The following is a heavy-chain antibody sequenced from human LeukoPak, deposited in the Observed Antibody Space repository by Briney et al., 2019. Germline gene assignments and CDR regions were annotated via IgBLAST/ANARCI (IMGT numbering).Heavy chain of an antibody. J-gene: IGHJ6*03. CDR1: GFTFDDYG. CDR2: INWNGGST. CDR3: ARGGITIFGVVSYMDV. Sequence: GGSLRLSCAASGFTFDDYGMSWVRQAPGKGLEWVSGINWNGGSTGYADSVKGRFTISRDNAKDSLYLQMNSLRAEDTALYYCARGGITIFGVVSYMDVWGKGTTVTVSS. V-gene: IGHV3-20*04. D-gene: IGHD3-3*01.